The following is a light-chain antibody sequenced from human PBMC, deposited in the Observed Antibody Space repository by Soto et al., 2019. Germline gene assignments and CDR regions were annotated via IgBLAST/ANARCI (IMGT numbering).Light chain of an antibody. CDR2: GAS. Sequence: MVLTQSPDTLSLPPGERATLSCRASQSVSATHLAWYQQKPGKAPRLLLYGASTRATGSQDRFSGSGSGTDFPLGSSRAEPEYFAEFYCKNYGSSPLTFSGGTKVESK. V-gene: IGKV3-20*01. CDR1: QSVSATH. CDR3: KNYGSSPLT. J-gene: IGKJ4*01.